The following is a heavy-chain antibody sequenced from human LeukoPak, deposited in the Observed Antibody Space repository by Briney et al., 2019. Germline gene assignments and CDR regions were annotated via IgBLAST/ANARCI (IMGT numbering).Heavy chain of an antibody. V-gene: IGHV1-46*01. CDR1: GYTFTNYY. CDR2: INPSGGGT. Sequence: ASVKVSCKASGYTFTNYYIHGVRQAPGQGLEWLGVINPSGGGTTYAQKFQGRLTMTRDTSTSTVYMELNSLRSDDTAVYYCARGLGSWGYIDYWGQGTLVTVSS. J-gene: IGHJ4*02. CDR3: ARGLGSWGYIDY. D-gene: IGHD1-26*01.